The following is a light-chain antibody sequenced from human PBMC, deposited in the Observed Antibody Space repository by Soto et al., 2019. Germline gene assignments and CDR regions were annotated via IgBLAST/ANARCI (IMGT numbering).Light chain of an antibody. CDR1: PSVSSY. Sequence: EIVLTQSPATLSLSPGERATLCCRASPSVSSYLAWYQQRSGQAPRLLIYDSSNRATGIPARFSGSGSGTDFTLTISSLEPEDFAVYYCQQRINWPLTFGGGTKVEIK. V-gene: IGKV3-11*01. J-gene: IGKJ4*01. CDR2: DSS. CDR3: QQRINWPLT.